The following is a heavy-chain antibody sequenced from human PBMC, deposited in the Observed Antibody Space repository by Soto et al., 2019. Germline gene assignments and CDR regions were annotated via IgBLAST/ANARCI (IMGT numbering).Heavy chain of an antibody. CDR2: SIPIFGTA. J-gene: IGHJ5*02. V-gene: IGHV1-69*01. CDR3: ATGYCSGGSSCNWFDP. Sequence: QVQLVQSGAEVKKPGSSVKVSCKASGGTFSSYAISWVRQAPGQGLEWMGGSIPIFGTANYAQKFQGRVTITADESTSTAYMELSSLRSEDTAVYYCATGYCSGGSSCNWFDPWGQGTLVTVSS. CDR1: GGTFSSYA. D-gene: IGHD2-15*01.